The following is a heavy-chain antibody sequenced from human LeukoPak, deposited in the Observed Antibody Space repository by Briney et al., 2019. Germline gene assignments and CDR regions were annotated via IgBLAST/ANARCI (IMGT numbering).Heavy chain of an antibody. V-gene: IGHV3-11*03. CDR1: GFSFGDYF. J-gene: IGHJ4*02. CDR2: IGTTSGYT. CDR3: ASSKDHYCHY. Sequence: GGSLRLSCAASGFSFGDYFMTWIRQAPGKGLEWISYIGTTSGYTNYADSVRGRFTISRDNAKNSLYLQMNSLRVEDTAVYYCASSKDHYCHYWGQGTLVTVSS.